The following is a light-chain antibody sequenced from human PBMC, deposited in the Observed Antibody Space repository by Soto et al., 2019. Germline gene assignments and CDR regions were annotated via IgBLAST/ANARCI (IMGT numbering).Light chain of an antibody. V-gene: IGKV1-5*01. Sequence: DIQMTQSPSTVSASVGDAVTITCRASQSISTWLAWYQQKPGKAPNLLIYDASTLESGGPSGFSGSGSGTEFTLTISSLQPDDSATYDCQQYNSYPYTCGQGTKLESK. CDR2: DAS. CDR1: QSISTW. J-gene: IGKJ2*01. CDR3: QQYNSYPYT.